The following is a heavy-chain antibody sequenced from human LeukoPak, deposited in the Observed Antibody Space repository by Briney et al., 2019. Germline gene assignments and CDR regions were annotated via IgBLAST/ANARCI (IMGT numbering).Heavy chain of an antibody. J-gene: IGHJ4*02. V-gene: IGHV3-21*01. CDR3: ARDDGVIAAAGTGRAVFDY. D-gene: IGHD6-13*01. CDR2: ISSSSSYI. CDR1: GFTFSSYS. Sequence: GGSLRLSCAASGFTFSSYSMNWVRQAPGGGLEWVSSISSSSSYIYYADSVKGRFTISRDNAKNSLYLQMNSLRAEDTAVYYCARDDGVIAAAGTGRAVFDYWGQGTLVTVSS.